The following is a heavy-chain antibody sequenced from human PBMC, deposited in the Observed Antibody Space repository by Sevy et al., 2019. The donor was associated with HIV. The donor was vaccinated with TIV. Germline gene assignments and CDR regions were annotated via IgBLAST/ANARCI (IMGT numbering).Heavy chain of an antibody. CDR1: GGTFSSYA. CDR2: IIPIFGTA. Sequence: ASVKVSCKASGGTFSSYAISWVRQAPGQGLEWMGGIIPIFGTANYAQKFQDRVTITADESTSTAYMERSSLRSEDTAVYYCARDLPLSYCSSTSCYFLGDYYYGMDVWGQGTTVTVSS. V-gene: IGHV1-69*13. CDR3: ARDLPLSYCSSTSCYFLGDYYYGMDV. D-gene: IGHD2-2*01. J-gene: IGHJ6*02.